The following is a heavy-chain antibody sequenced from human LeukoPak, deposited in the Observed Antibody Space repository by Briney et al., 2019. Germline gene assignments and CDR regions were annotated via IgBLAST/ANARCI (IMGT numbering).Heavy chain of an antibody. CDR2: IIPIFGTA. J-gene: IGHJ6*02. V-gene: IGHV1-69*13. CDR3: ASGGIAAAGHADYYYGMDV. D-gene: IGHD6-13*01. CDR1: GGTFSSYA. Sequence: SVKVSCKASGGTFSSYAISWVRQAPGQGLEWMGGIIPIFGTANYAQKFQGRVTITADESTSTVYMELSSLRSEDTAVYYCASGGIAAAGHADYYYGMDVWGQGTTVTVSS.